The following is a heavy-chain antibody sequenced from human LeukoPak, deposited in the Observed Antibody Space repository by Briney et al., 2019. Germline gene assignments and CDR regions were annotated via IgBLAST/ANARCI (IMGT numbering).Heavy chain of an antibody. J-gene: IGHJ4*02. Sequence: GGSLRLSCAASGIIFGSHGMAWVRQAPGKGLEWVSSIRPNGDRTFYADFVKGRFTISRDNSKNTVSLHMNSLRAEDSAIYRCARAYDKAYNYWGQGTLVTVSS. CDR2: IRPNGDRT. V-gene: IGHV3-23*01. D-gene: IGHD2-2*02. CDR3: ARAYDKAYNY. CDR1: GIIFGSHG.